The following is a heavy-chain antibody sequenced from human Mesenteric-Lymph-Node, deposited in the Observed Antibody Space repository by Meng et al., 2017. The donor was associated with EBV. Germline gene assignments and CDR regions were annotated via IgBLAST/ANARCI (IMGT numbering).Heavy chain of an antibody. CDR3: ATDDCNGGTCYSCDY. CDR1: GGSFSSYP. V-gene: IGHV1-69*01. J-gene: IGHJ4*02. CDR2: IIPMFGAA. D-gene: IGHD2-15*01. Sequence: VQAGAGVEKLGASGKVAVKASGGSFSSYPISWVRQAPGQGLEWMGGIIPMFGAARYAQKFQGRVTITADESTTTAYMELSSLSSDDTAIYYCATDDCNGGTCYSCDYWGQGTLVTVSS.